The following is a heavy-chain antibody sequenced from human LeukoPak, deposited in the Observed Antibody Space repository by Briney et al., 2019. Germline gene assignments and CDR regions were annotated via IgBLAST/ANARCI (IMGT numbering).Heavy chain of an antibody. CDR2: ISGSGGNT. Sequence: GGSLRLSCAASGFTFSTYAMSWVRQAPGKGLEWVSAISGSGGNTYYADSVKGRFTISRDDSKNTLYLQMNSPRAEDTAVYYCAKDLAYCGGDCYTGLDYWGQGTLVTVSS. CDR1: GFTFSTYA. D-gene: IGHD2-21*01. CDR3: AKDLAYCGGDCYTGLDY. V-gene: IGHV3-23*01. J-gene: IGHJ4*02.